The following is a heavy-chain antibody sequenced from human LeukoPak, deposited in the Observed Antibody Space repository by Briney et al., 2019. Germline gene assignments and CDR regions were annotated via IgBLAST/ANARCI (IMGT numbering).Heavy chain of an antibody. V-gene: IGHV6-1*01. CDR1: GDNVSTNGAA. J-gene: IGHJ5*02. CDR2: TYYRSKWYT. D-gene: IGHD6-13*01. CDR3: VRTPSSSWYAWFDP. Sequence: SQTLSLTCVISGDNVSTNGAAWNWIRQSPSRGLEWLGRTYYRSKWYTDYALSVKNRISINPDTSKNQLSLQLNSVTPEDTAVYYCVRTPSSSWYAWFDPWGQGTLGTVSS.